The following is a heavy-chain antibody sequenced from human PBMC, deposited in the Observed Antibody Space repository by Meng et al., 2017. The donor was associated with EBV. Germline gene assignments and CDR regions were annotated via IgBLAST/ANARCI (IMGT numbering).Heavy chain of an antibody. D-gene: IGHD3-10*01. CDR2: LIPMSDAP. J-gene: IGHJ4*02. V-gene: IGHV1-69*01. CDR1: GGHFRSDA. CDR3: ASESGRGFTPDY. Sequence: QVRLVQSGAEVKRPWSSVKVPCKTPGGHFRSDAGSWVRQAPGQGLEWMGGLIPMSDAPHYAQKFQGRVTMTADESTNTHYMDLSGLRFEDTAVYYCASESGRGFTPDYWGQGTLVTVSS.